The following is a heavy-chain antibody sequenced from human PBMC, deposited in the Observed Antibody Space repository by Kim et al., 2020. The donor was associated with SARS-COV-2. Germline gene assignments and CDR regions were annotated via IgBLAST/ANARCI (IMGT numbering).Heavy chain of an antibody. V-gene: IGHV3-30*18. D-gene: IGHD6-13*01. CDR3: AKKDGIAAAGTSESAFDI. J-gene: IGHJ3*02. CDR1: GFTFSSYG. Sequence: GGSLRLSCAASGFTFSSYGMHWVRQAPGKGLEWVAVISYDGSNKYYADSVKGRFTISRDNSKNTLYLQMNSLRAEDTAVYYCAKKDGIAAAGTSESAFDIWGQGTMVTVSS. CDR2: ISYDGSNK.